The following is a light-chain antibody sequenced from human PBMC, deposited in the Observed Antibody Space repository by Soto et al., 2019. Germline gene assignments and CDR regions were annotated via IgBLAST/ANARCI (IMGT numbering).Light chain of an antibody. V-gene: IGKV3-20*01. CDR1: QSVSSSY. J-gene: IGKJ2*01. CDR3: QQYPGYT. CDR2: GAS. Sequence: EIVLTQSPGTLSLSPGERATLSCRASQSVSSSYLAWYRQKPGQAPRLLIYGASSRATGIPDRFSGSGSGTDFTLTISRLEPEDFAVYYCQQYPGYTFGQGTKLEIK.